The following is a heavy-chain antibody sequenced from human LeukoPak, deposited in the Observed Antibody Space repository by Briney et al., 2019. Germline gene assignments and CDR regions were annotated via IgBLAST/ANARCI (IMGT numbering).Heavy chain of an antibody. CDR3: ARDGPGYSSSSGAASFDY. Sequence: GGSLRLSCAASGFTVSSNYMSWVRQAPGKGLEWVSVIYSGGSTYYADSVKGRFTISRDNSKNTLYLQMNSLRAEDTAVYYCARDGPGYSSSSGAASFDYWGQGTLVTVSS. D-gene: IGHD6-13*01. J-gene: IGHJ4*02. V-gene: IGHV3-66*01. CDR2: IYSGGST. CDR1: GFTVSSNY.